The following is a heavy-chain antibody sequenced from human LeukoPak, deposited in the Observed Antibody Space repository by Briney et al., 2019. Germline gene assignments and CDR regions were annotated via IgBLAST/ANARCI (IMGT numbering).Heavy chain of an antibody. J-gene: IGHJ4*02. CDR1: GYTFTSYG. D-gene: IGHD3-22*01. Sequence: ASVKVSCKASGYTFTSYGISWVRQAPGQGLEWMGWISAYNGNTNYAQKFQGRVTITADESTSTAYMELSSLRSEDTAVYYCARERIDDSSGYYLDYFDYWGQGTLVTVSS. CDR2: ISAYNGNT. CDR3: ARERIDDSSGYYLDYFDY. V-gene: IGHV1-18*01.